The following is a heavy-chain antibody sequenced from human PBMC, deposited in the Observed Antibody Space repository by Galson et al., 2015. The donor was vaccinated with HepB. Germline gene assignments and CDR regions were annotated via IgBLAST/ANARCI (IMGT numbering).Heavy chain of an antibody. CDR2: ISYDGSNK. Sequence: SLRLSCAASGFTFSSYAMHWVRQAPGKGLEWVAVISYDGSNKYYADSVKGRFTISRDNSKNTLYLQMNSLRAEDTAVYYCARDLTVTTKYPRDYYYYGMDVWGQGTTVTVSS. J-gene: IGHJ6*02. V-gene: IGHV3-30*04. CDR1: GFTFSSYA. CDR3: ARDLTVTTKYPRDYYYYGMDV. D-gene: IGHD4-17*01.